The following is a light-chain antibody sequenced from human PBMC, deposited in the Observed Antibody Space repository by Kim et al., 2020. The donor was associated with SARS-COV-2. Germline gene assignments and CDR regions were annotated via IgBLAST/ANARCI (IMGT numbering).Light chain of an antibody. CDR1: SLRSYY. CDR2: GKN. Sequence: SSELTQDPAVSVALGQTVRITCKGDSLRSYYATWYQQKPGQAPIVVIYGKNNRPSGIPDRFSGSSSGNTASLTITGTQAGDEADYYCNSRDSTDNVVFGG. J-gene: IGLJ2*01. CDR3: NSRDSTDNVV. V-gene: IGLV3-19*01.